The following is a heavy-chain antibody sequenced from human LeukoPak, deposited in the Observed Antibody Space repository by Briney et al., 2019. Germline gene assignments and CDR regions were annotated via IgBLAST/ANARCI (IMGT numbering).Heavy chain of an antibody. J-gene: IGHJ4*02. D-gene: IGHD2-2*01. CDR3: TRGRYQFLGPNDY. CDR2: ITMNSVR. Sequence: GGSLRLSCAASGFTFSSYGMSWVRQAPGKGLEWVSYITMNSVRLYADSMKGRFTISRDNDKNSVYLQMNSLRDEDTAVYYCTRGRYQFLGPNDYWGQGSLVTVSS. V-gene: IGHV3-48*02. CDR1: GFTFSSYG.